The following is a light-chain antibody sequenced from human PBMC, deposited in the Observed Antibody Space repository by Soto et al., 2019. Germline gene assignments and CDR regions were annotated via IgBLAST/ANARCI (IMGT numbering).Light chain of an antibody. CDR2: RAS. V-gene: IGKV3-20*01. Sequence: EIVLTQSPYTLSFSPVQRSTLSFISSQTVNNNYVAWYQQKPGQSPRLLIFRASNKATGIPDRFSGSGSGTEFILTISGLEPEDSGIYHCHQHGGSPETFGQGTKVDIK. CDR3: HQHGGSPET. CDR1: QTVNNNY. J-gene: IGKJ1*01.